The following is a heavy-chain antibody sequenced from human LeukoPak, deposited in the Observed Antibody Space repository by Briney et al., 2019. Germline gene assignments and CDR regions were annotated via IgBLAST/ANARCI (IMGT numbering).Heavy chain of an antibody. J-gene: IGHJ4*02. D-gene: IGHD1-26*01. CDR3: ARDERYSGRIDY. V-gene: IGHV3-21*01. CDR2: ISSSSSYI. Sequence: GGSLRLSCAASGFTFSSYSMNWVRQAPGKGLEWVSSISSSSSYIYYADSVKGRFTISGDNSKNTLYLQMNSLRAEDTAVYYCARDERYSGRIDYWGQGTLVTVSS. CDR1: GFTFSSYS.